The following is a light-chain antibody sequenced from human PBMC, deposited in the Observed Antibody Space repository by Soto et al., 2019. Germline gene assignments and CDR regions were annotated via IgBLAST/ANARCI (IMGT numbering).Light chain of an antibody. CDR3: QQYGSSPWT. CDR1: QSLLHSDGIAY. CDR2: DAS. J-gene: IGKJ1*01. Sequence: VMTQSPLSLPVTLGQPSSISCRSNQSLLHSDGIAYLSWYQQKPGLAPRLLIYDASRRATGIPDRFSGSGSGADFILSISRLEPEDFAVYYCQQYGSSPWTFGQGTKVDIK. V-gene: IGKV3D-20*01.